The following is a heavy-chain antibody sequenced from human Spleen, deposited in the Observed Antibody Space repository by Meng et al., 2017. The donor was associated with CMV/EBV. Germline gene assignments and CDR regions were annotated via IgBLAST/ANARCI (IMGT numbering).Heavy chain of an antibody. CDR2: INPKSGGT. D-gene: IGHD3-16*01. CDR3: ARSLNYGMDV. CDR1: GYTFTGYY. V-gene: IGHV1-2*02. J-gene: IGHJ6*02. Sequence: ASVKVSCKASGYTFTGYYMLWVRQAPGQGLEWMGCINPKSGGTNYAQKFQGRVTMTRDTSISTAYMELSRLKSDDTAVYYCARSLNYGMDVWGQGTTVTVSS.